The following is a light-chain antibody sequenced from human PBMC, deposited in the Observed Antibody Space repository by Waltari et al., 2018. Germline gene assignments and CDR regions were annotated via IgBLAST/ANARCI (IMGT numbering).Light chain of an antibody. CDR3: CSFRGGDSFV. J-gene: IGLJ1*01. V-gene: IGLV2-14*03. CDR2: DVT. Sequence: QSPLTQPAPVSGSPAQSIPISCPGPTSDLGAYYYVSCYQQFPGKAPNIMIYDVTKRPSGVSSRFSGSKSGNTASLTISGLQAEDEGDYYCCSFRGGDSFVFGTGTRVTVV. CDR1: TSDLGAYYY.